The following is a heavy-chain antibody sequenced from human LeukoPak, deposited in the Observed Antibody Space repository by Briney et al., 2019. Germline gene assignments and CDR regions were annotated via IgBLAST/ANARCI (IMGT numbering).Heavy chain of an antibody. CDR2: ISWNSGSI. Sequence: GGSLRLSCAASGFTFDDYAMHWVRQAPGKGLEWVSGISWNSGSIGYADSVKGRFTISRDNAKNSLYLQMNSLRAEDTALYYCAKGAYSGSYQNFDYWAREPWSPSPQ. CDR1: GFTFDDYA. CDR3: AKGAYSGSYQNFDY. J-gene: IGHJ4*02. V-gene: IGHV3-9*01. D-gene: IGHD1-26*01.